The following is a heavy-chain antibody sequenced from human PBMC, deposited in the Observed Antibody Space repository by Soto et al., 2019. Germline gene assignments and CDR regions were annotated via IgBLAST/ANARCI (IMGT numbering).Heavy chain of an antibody. Sequence: GGSLRLSCAASGFTFSSYAMSWVRQAPGKGLEWVSAISYGGGTTYYADSVKGRFTISRDNSKNTLYLQMNSLRAEDTAVYYCAKNTGYYYDSTGYHFDYCGQGTLVTVSS. V-gene: IGHV3-23*01. CDR3: AKNTGYYYDSTGYHFDY. J-gene: IGHJ4*02. D-gene: IGHD3-22*01. CDR1: GFTFSSYA. CDR2: ISYGGGTT.